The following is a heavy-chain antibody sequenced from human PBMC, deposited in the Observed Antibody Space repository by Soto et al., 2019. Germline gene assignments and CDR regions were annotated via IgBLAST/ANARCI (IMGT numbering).Heavy chain of an antibody. V-gene: IGHV4-34*01. CDR2: INHSGST. Sequence: LSLTCAVYGGSFSGYYWSWIRQPPGKGLEWIGEINHSGSTNYNPSLKSRVTISVDTSKNQFSLKLGSVTAADTAVYYCARAYYDFWSGYQRNAFDIWGQGTMVTVSS. J-gene: IGHJ3*02. CDR3: ARAYYDFWSGYQRNAFDI. D-gene: IGHD3-3*01. CDR1: GGSFSGYY.